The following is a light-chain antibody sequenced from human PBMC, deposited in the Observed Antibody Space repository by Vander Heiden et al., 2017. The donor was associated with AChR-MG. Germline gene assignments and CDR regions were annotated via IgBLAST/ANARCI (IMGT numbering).Light chain of an antibody. CDR1: RSNLGAGYH. CDR2: DNT. V-gene: IGLV1-40*01. CDR3: QAYDSSLTGGV. Sequence: QSVLTQPPSLSGAPGQRVTISCTGTRSNLGAGYHVHWYQQLPGAAPKLLIYDNTNRPSGVPDRFSGSKSGTSASLAITGLQSEDEADYYCQAYDSSLTGGVFGGGTKLTVL. J-gene: IGLJ3*02.